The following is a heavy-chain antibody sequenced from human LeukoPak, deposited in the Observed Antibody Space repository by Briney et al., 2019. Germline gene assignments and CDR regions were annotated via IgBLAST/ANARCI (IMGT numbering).Heavy chain of an antibody. J-gene: IGHJ4*02. CDR3: ARAVSSSWLLPF. CDR2: ISAYNGNT. D-gene: IGHD6-13*01. CDR1: GYTFTSYG. V-gene: IGHV1-18*01. Sequence: VASVKVSCKASGYTFTSYGISGVRQAPGQGLEWMGWISAYNGNTNYAQKLQGRVTMTTDTSTSTSYMELRRLRSDDTAVYYCARAVSSSWLLPFWGQGTLVTVSS.